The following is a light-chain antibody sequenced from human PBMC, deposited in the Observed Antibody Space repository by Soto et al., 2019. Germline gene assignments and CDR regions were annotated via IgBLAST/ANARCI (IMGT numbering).Light chain of an antibody. J-gene: IGKJ1*01. Sequence: EIVLTQSPGTLSLSPGERATLSCRASQSVSSSYLAWYQQKPGQAPRLLIYGASSRATGIPDRFSGSGSGTDFTLTLSRLEPEDFAVYYCQQYGSSPSTFGQGTKVDI. CDR1: QSVSSSY. V-gene: IGKV3-20*01. CDR2: GAS. CDR3: QQYGSSPST.